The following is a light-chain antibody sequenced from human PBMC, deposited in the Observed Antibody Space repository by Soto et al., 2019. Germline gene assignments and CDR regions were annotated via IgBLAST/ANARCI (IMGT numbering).Light chain of an antibody. Sequence: QPVLTQSPSASDSLGASVKLTCTLSSGHSSYAIAWHQKQPGKGPRYLMDLNNDGSHTKGDGIPDRFSGSSSGAERYLIISSLQSEDEADYYCQTWGTGFQVFGGGTQLTVL. CDR1: SGHSSYA. J-gene: IGLJ2*01. V-gene: IGLV4-69*01. CDR3: QTWGTGFQV. CDR2: LNNDGSH.